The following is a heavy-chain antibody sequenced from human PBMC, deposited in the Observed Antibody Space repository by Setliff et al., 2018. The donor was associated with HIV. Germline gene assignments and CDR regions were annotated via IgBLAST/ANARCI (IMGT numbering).Heavy chain of an antibody. J-gene: IGHJ6*03. V-gene: IGHV3-48*01. CDR2: ISHGGATK. Sequence: PGGSLRLSCEASGFPLYTYDMNWVRQAPGKALEWISFISHGGATKYYADSVKGRFTISRDNAKNSLYLVMNDLRADDTATYYCARDRLTNVRYWTSDYWGGDMDVWAKGTTVTVSS. CDR1: GFPLYTYD. CDR3: ARDRLTNVRYWTSDYWGGDMDV. D-gene: IGHD2-8*01.